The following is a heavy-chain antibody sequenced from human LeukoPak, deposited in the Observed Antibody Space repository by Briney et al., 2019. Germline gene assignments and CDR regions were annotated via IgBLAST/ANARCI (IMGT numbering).Heavy chain of an antibody. Sequence: PGGSLRLSCAASGFTFSSYGMHWVRQAPGKGLEWVAFIRYDGSNKYYADSVKGRFTISRDNSKNTLYLQMNSLRAEDTAVYYCARTFEYSSSRDAFDMWGQGTMVTVSS. J-gene: IGHJ3*02. D-gene: IGHD6-6*01. V-gene: IGHV3-30*02. CDR1: GFTFSSYG. CDR3: ARTFEYSSSRDAFDM. CDR2: IRYDGSNK.